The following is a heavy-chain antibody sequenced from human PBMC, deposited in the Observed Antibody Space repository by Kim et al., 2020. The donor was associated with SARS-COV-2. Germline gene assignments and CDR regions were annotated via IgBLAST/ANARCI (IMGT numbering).Heavy chain of an antibody. Sequence: GGSLRLSCGASGFTFSGSAMHWVRQASGKGLEWVGRIRSKANSYATGYVESVKGRFTISRDDSRNTPYLQMNSLKTEDTAVYYCTRVPGPTLAFWDAFVIWGQGTMVTVSS. CDR2: IRSKANSYAT. CDR3: TRVPGPTLAFWDAFVI. V-gene: IGHV3-73*01. D-gene: IGHD1-1*01. J-gene: IGHJ3*02. CDR1: GFTFSGSA.